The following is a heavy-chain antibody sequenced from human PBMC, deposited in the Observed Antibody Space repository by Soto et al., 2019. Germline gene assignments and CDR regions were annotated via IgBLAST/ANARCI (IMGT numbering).Heavy chain of an antibody. J-gene: IGHJ6*02. V-gene: IGHV3-13*01. D-gene: IGHD3-3*01. CDR1: GFTFSSYD. CDR3: ARRGPYYDVWRGGRRRQYYYYGMDV. Sequence: PGGSLRLSCAASGFTFSSYDMHWVRQATGKGLEWVSAIGTAGDTYYPGSVKGRFTISRENAKNSLYLQMNSLRAGDTAVYYCARRGPYYDVWRGGRRRQYYYYGMDVWGQGTTVTVSS. CDR2: IGTAGDT.